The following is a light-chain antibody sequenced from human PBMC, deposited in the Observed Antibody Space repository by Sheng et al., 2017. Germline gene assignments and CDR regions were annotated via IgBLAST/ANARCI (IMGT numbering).Light chain of an antibody. J-gene: IGLJ3*02. V-gene: IGLV2-23*01. CDR3: CSYAGSSTWV. Sequence: QSALTQPASVSGSPGQSITISCTATSSDVGSYNLVSWYQHHPGKAPKLIIYEGSNRPSGVSNRFSASKSGNTASLTISGLQAEDEADYYCCSYAGSSTWVFGGGTKADR. CDR2: EGS. CDR1: SSDVGSYNL.